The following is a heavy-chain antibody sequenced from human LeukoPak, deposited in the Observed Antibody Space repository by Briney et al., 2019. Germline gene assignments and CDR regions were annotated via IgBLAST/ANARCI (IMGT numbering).Heavy chain of an antibody. D-gene: IGHD6-13*01. V-gene: IGHV4-59*01. Sequence: RSSETLSLTCTVSGGSISSYYWSWIRQPPGKGLEWIGYIYYSGSINYNPSLQSRVTISVDTSKNQFSLKLSSVTAADAAMYYCASQPAAGTGYDPWGQGTLVTVSS. J-gene: IGHJ5*02. CDR1: GGSISSYY. CDR2: IYYSGSI. CDR3: ASQPAAGTGYDP.